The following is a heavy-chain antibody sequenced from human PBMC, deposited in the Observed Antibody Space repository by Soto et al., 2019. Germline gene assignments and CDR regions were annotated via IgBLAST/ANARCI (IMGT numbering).Heavy chain of an antibody. D-gene: IGHD4-4*01. CDR3: AKDNLVSNFEHSFYS. CDR2: ISWNRGTI. J-gene: IGHJ4*02. CDR1: GFTIENYA. V-gene: IGHV3-9*01. Sequence: EVQLVESGGGFVQPGRSLRLSCTSSGFTIENYAMHWVRQAPGKGLEWVSGISWNRGTIGYSVSVSGRFTTSRDNAKNYLYLEMDSLSPEDTALYYCAKDNLVSNFEHSFYSWGRATLVTVSP.